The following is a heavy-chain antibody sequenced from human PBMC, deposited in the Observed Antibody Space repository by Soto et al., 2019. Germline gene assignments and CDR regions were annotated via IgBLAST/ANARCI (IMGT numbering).Heavy chain of an antibody. CDR3: AREACSGGNCFYFGPDY. Sequence: GGSLRLSCAASGFTFSDYYMSWIRQAPGKGLEWVSYISSSSSTSYADSVKGRFTISRDNAKNTLYLQMNSLRAEDTAVYYCAREACSGGNCFYFGPDYWGQGTLVTVSS. CDR2: ISSSSST. CDR1: GFTFSDYY. J-gene: IGHJ4*02. D-gene: IGHD2-15*01. V-gene: IGHV3-11*05.